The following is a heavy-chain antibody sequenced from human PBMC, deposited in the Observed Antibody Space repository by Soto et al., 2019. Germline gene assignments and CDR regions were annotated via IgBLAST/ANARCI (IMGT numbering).Heavy chain of an antibody. Sequence: GASVKVSCKASGYTLTSYYRHWVRQAPGQGLEWMGIINPSGGSTSYAQKFQGRVTMTRDTSTSTVYMELSSLRSEDTAVYYCASQGGRAYYYYGMDVWGQGTTVTVSS. D-gene: IGHD2-15*01. CDR3: ASQGGRAYYYYGMDV. CDR1: GYTLTSYY. V-gene: IGHV1-46*01. CDR2: INPSGGST. J-gene: IGHJ6*02.